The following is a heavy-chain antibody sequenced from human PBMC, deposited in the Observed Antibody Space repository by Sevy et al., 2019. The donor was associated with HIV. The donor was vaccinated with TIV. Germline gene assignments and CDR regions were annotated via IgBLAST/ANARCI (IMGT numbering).Heavy chain of an antibody. CDR1: GFTFSSYW. CDR3: ARENYYDSSGFSDY. D-gene: IGHD3-22*01. J-gene: IGHJ4*02. CDR2: IKQDGSEK. V-gene: IGHV3-7*01. Sequence: GGSLSLSCAASGFTFSSYWMSWVRQAPGKGLEWVANIKQDGSEKYYVDSVKGRFTFSRDNAKNSLYLQMNSLRAGDTAVYYCARENYYDSSGFSDYWGQGTLVTVSS.